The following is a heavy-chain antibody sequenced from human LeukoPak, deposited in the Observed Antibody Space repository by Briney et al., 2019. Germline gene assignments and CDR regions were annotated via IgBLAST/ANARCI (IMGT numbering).Heavy chain of an antibody. D-gene: IGHD3-10*01. Sequence: SGPTLVNPTQTLTLTCTFSGFSLSASGMCVSWLRQPPGKALEFLARIDWDDEKYFSASLKTRLTISKDTSKNQVVLTMTNMDPVDTATYYCARRRKIGYGLDFWGQGTLVTVSS. V-gene: IGHV2-70*11. J-gene: IGHJ4*02. CDR3: ARRRKIGYGLDF. CDR2: IDWDDEK. CDR1: GFSLSASGMC.